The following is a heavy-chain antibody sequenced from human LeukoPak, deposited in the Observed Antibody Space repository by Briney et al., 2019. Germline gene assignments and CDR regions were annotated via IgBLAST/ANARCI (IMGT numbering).Heavy chain of an antibody. J-gene: IGHJ4*02. Sequence: GGSLRLSCGSCGFTFSSYSMNCVREAPGKGLEWVSSISSSSSYIYYADSVKGRFTISRDNAKNSLYLQMNSLRAEDTAVYYCAREGYSSSHFDYWGQGTLVTVSS. V-gene: IGHV3-21*01. CDR1: GFTFSSYS. CDR3: AREGYSSSHFDY. CDR2: ISSSSSYI. D-gene: IGHD6-13*01.